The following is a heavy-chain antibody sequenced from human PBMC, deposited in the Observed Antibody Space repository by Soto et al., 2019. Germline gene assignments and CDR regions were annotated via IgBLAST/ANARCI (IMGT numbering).Heavy chain of an antibody. V-gene: IGHV3-33*01. J-gene: IGHJ3*02. CDR3: ARDASNYYDSSGDAFDI. D-gene: IGHD3-22*01. CDR2: IWYDGSYK. CDR1: GFTFTDYG. Sequence: QVQLVESGGGVVQPGRSLRLSCAASGFTFTDYGMHWVRQAPGKGLEWVAVIWYDGSYKYYADSVKGRFTISRDNSDNNLSLQRNSLRAEDTAVYYCARDASNYYDSSGDAFDIWGQGTMVTVSS.